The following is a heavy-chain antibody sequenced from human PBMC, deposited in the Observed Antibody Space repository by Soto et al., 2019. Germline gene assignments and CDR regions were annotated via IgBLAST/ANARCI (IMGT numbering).Heavy chain of an antibody. CDR2: ISAYNGNT. J-gene: IGHJ6*02. V-gene: IGHV1-18*01. CDR1: GYTFTSYG. CDR3: ARDLCSITICYAGWANYYYYGMDV. Sequence: ASVKVSCKASGYTFTSYGISWVRQAPGQELEWMGWISAYNGNTNYAQKLQGRVTMTTDTSTSTAYMELRSLRSDDTAVYYCARDLCSITICYAGWANYYYYGMDVWGQGTTVTVSS. D-gene: IGHD2-2*01.